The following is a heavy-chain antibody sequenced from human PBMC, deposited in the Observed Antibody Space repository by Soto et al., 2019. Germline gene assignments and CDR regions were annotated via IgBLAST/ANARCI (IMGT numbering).Heavy chain of an antibody. CDR1: GFSFSDFS. CDR3: AKRTLTAPFPSDY. CDR2: IDLRGTTT. Sequence: PGGSLRLSCAASGFSFSDFSMSWVRQAPGKGLEWVSFIDLRGTTTYYRDSVKGRFTISKDRSKNTVYLQMNSLRVEDTAVYYCAKRTLTAPFPSDYWGPGTLVTVSS. V-gene: IGHV3-23*03. J-gene: IGHJ4*02.